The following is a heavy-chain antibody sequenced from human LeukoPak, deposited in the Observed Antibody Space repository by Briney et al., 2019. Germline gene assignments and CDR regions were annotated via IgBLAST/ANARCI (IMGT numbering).Heavy chain of an antibody. CDR2: IRYDGSNK. Sequence: PGGSLRLSCAASGFTFSSYGMHWVRQAPGKGLEWVAFIRYDGSNKYYADSVKGRFTISRDNSKNTLYLQMNSLRAEATAVYYCAKDFSAYCSSTSCYDFDYWGQGTLVTVSS. CDR3: AKDFSAYCSSTSCYDFDY. V-gene: IGHV3-30*02. J-gene: IGHJ4*02. CDR1: GFTFSSYG. D-gene: IGHD2-2*01.